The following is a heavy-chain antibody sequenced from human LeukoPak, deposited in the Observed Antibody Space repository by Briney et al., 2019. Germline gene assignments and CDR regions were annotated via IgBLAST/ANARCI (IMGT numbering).Heavy chain of an antibody. J-gene: IGHJ6*03. D-gene: IGHD2-2*01. CDR3: AKDGEYCSSSSCLYYYYYYYMDV. CDR1: GYTFTSYG. CDR2: ISAYNGNT. V-gene: IGHV1-18*01. Sequence: ASVKVSCKASGYTFTSYGISWVRQAPGEGLEWMGWISAYNGNTNYAQKLKGRVTMTTETSTSTAYMELRSLRSDDTAVYYCAKDGEYCSSSSCLYYYYYYYMDVWGKGTTVTVSS.